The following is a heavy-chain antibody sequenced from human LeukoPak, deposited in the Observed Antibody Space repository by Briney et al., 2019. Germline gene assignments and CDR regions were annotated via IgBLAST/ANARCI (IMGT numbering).Heavy chain of an antibody. V-gene: IGHV4-4*07. CDR1: GGSISSYY. CDR3: ARAAYSSGWYHIDY. Sequence: SETMSLTCTVSGGSISSYYWSWFRQPAGKGLEWIGHIYSSGSTNYNPSLKSRVTISVDTSKNQFSLKLSSVTAADTAVYYCARAAYSSGWYHIDYWGQGTLVTVSS. D-gene: IGHD6-19*01. J-gene: IGHJ4*02. CDR2: IYSSGST.